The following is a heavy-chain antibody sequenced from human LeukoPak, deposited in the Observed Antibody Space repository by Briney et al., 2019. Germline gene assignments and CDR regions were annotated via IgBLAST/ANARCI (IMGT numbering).Heavy chain of an antibody. D-gene: IGHD2-8*01. V-gene: IGHV4-30-4*08. CDR1: GGSISSGDYY. J-gene: IGHJ5*02. CDR3: ARGIVLMVYALAPRSGFDP. Sequence: PSQNLSLTCTVSGGSISSGDYYWSWIRQPPGKGLEWIGYIYYSGSTYYNPSLKSRVTISVDTSKNQFSLKLSSVTAADTAVYYCARGIVLMVYALAPRSGFDPWGQGTLVTVSS. CDR2: IYYSGST.